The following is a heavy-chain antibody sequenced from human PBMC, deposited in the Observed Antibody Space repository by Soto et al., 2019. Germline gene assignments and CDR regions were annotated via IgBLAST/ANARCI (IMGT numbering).Heavy chain of an antibody. J-gene: IGHJ4*02. V-gene: IGHV3-30*18. CDR3: AKDTGNYRVGDY. D-gene: IGHD1-7*01. CDR2: ISYDGTTK. CDR1: GFTFGTYG. Sequence: QVQLLESGGGVVQPGRSLRLSCAASGFTFGTYGMHWVRQAPGKGLEWVAAISYDGTTKYYADSVKGRSTTSRDNSKNALYLQMNSLRAEDTALYYCAKDTGNYRVGDYWGQGTLVTVSS.